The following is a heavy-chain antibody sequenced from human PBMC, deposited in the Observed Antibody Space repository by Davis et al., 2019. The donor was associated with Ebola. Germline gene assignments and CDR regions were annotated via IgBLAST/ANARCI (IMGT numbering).Heavy chain of an antibody. D-gene: IGHD6-6*01. V-gene: IGHV3-73*01. CDR1: GFTFSGSA. CDR3: TSGIAARPDFDY. Sequence: GESLKISCAASGFTFSGSAMHWVRQASGKGLEWVGRIRSKANSYATAYAASVKGRFTISRADSKNTAYLQMNSLKTEDTAVYYCTSGIAARPDFDYWGQGTLVTVSS. CDR2: IRSKANSYAT. J-gene: IGHJ4*02.